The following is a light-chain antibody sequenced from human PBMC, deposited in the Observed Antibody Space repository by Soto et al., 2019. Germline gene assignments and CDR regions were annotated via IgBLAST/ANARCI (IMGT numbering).Light chain of an antibody. CDR1: SSNVGAIYD. V-gene: IGLV1-40*01. CDR2: GNS. J-gene: IGLJ3*02. CDR3: QSYDSSLSGWV. Sequence: QSVLTQPPSVSGAPGQRVTISSTGSSSNVGAIYDVQWYQQLPGTAPKLLIYGNSNRPSGVPDRFSGSKSGTSASLAITGLQAEDEADYYCQSYDSSLSGWVFGGGTKLTVL.